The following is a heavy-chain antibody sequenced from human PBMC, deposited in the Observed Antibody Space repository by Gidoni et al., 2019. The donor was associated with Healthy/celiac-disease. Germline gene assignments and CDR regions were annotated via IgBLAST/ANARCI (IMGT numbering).Heavy chain of an antibody. CDR1: GYSFTSYW. J-gene: IGHJ3*02. Sequence: EVQLVQSGAGVKKPGEARKISCKGSGYSFTSYWLGWVRQMPGKGLEWMGIIYPGGSDTRYSPSFQGQVTISADKSISTAYLQWSSLKASDTAMYYCARLGDSSGLDAFDIWGQGTMVTVSS. V-gene: IGHV5-51*01. CDR2: IYPGGSDT. D-gene: IGHD3-22*01. CDR3: ARLGDSSGLDAFDI.